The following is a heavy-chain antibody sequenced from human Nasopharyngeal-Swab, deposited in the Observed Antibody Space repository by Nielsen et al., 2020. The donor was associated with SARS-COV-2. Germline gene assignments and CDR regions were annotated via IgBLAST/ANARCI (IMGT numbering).Heavy chain of an antibody. J-gene: IGHJ4*02. D-gene: IGHD2-2*03. V-gene: IGHV3-23*01. CDR1: GFTFSSYA. CDR2: ISGSGGST. CDR3: AKGPGYCSSTSCARKAYFDY. Sequence: GESLKISCEASGFTFSSYAMSWVRQAPGKGLEWVSAISGSGGSTYYADSVKGRFTISRDNSKNMLYLQMNSLRAEDTAVYYCAKGPGYCSSTSCARKAYFDYWGQGTLVTVSS.